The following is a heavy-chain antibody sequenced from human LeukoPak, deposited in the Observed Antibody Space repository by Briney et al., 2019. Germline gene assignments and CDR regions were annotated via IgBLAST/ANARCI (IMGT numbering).Heavy chain of an antibody. CDR3: ARARYLTGSRGGAFDI. CDR2: ISAYNGNT. Sequence: ASVKVSCKASGYTFPRYGISWVRQAPGQGLEWMAWISAYNGNTDYAQNLQGRVTMTTDTSTSTAYMELRSLRSDDTAVYYCARARYLTGSRGGAFDIWGQGTVVTVSS. J-gene: IGHJ3*02. CDR1: GYTFPRYG. V-gene: IGHV1-18*01. D-gene: IGHD1-26*01.